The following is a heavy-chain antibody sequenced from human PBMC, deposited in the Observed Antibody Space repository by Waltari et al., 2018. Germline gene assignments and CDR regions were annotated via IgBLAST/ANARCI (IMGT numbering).Heavy chain of an antibody. CDR1: GGSLSSSSYY. CDR3: ARPVVAATLSWFDP. J-gene: IGHJ5*02. D-gene: IGHD2-15*01. V-gene: IGHV4-39*07. CDR2: IYYSGST. Sequence: QLQLQESGPGLVKPSETLSLTCTVSGGSLSSSSYYWGWIRQPPGKGLEWIGSIYYSGSTYYNPSLKSRVTISVDTSKNQFSLKLSSVTAADTAVYYCARPVVAATLSWFDPWGQGTLVTVSS.